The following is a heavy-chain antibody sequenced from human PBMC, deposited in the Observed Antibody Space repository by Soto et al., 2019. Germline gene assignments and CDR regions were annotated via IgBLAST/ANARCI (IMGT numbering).Heavy chain of an antibody. J-gene: IGHJ4*02. CDR1: GYTFNSFW. CDR2: MFPWTSDT. V-gene: IGHV5-51*01. D-gene: IGHD1-7*01. Sequence: GESLKISCQGSGYTFNSFWIGWVRQMPGEGLEWMGLMFPWTSDTRYSPSFQGHVSISVDRSTGTGYLQWNSLKASDTAMYYCVTTRDGTTFFPHWGQGTPVTVSA. CDR3: VTTRDGTTFFPH.